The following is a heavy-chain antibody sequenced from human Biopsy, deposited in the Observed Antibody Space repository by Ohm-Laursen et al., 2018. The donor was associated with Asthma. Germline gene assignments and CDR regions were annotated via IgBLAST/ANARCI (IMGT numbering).Heavy chain of an antibody. Sequence: PSEPLSLTCSVSGGSVSSDKYYWSWIRQPPGKGLEWIAYIFYSGATNYNPALKSRVAQSIDTSKSQFSLRLNSLSAADTAVYYCAGGDSSGWSHYYFDYWGQGTLVTVSS. CDR2: IFYSGAT. CDR3: AGGDSSGWSHYYFDY. CDR1: GGSVSSDKYY. D-gene: IGHD6-19*01. J-gene: IGHJ4*02. V-gene: IGHV4-61*01.